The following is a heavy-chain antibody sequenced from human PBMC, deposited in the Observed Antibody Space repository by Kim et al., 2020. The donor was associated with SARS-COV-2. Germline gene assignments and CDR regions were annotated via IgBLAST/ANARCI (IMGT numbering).Heavy chain of an antibody. V-gene: IGHV1-3*01. CDR1: GYTFTSYA. D-gene: IGHD2-15*01. CDR3: ARNEDL. CDR2: IDDGSGDT. J-gene: IGHJ4*02. Sequence: ASVKVSCKASGYTFTSYAFHWVRQAPRQSLEWVGWIDDGSGDTKYSQNFQGRVTLTRDTSASTAYMELSSLRSEDTAVYYCARNEDLWGQGTLVTVSS.